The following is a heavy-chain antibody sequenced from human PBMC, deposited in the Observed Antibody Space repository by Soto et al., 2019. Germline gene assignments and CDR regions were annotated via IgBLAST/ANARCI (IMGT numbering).Heavy chain of an antibody. CDR3: AKQLRNFDWDDAFDI. D-gene: IGHD3-9*01. CDR1: GFTFSNAW. V-gene: IGHV3-15*01. CDR2: IKSKTDGGTT. Sequence: GGSLRLSCAASGFTFSNAWMSWVRQAPGKGLEWVGRIKSKTDGGTTDYAAPVKGRFTISRDDSKNTLYLQMNGLRAEDTAVFYCAKQLRNFDWDDAFDIWGQGTTVTVS. J-gene: IGHJ3*02.